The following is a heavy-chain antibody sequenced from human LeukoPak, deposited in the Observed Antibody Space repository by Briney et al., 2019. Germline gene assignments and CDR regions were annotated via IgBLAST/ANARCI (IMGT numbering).Heavy chain of an antibody. V-gene: IGHV3-66*02. Sequence: GGSLRLSCAASGLTVSSNYMSWVRQAPGKGLEWVSVIYSGGITYYAHSVKGRFTISRDNSKNTLYLQMNSLRAEDTAVYYCARDLTEYRYSGSYYYYYYGMDVWGQGTTVTVSS. D-gene: IGHD1-26*01. CDR2: IYSGGIT. J-gene: IGHJ6*02. CDR1: GLTVSSNY. CDR3: ARDLTEYRYSGSYYYYYYGMDV.